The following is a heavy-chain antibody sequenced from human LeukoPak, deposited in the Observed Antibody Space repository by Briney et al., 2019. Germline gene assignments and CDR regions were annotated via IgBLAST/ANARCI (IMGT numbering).Heavy chain of an antibody. D-gene: IGHD3-10*01. CDR2: ISHSGSST. CDR1: GFTFSSYA. J-gene: IGHJ4*02. Sequence: PGGSLRLSCAASGFTFSSYAMSWVRQAPGKALEWVSAISHSGSSTYYADSVKGRFTISRNNSKNTLYLQMNSLRAEDTAVYYCAKDWGYGSGTYYDGWGQGTLVTVSS. V-gene: IGHV3-23*01. CDR3: AKDWGYGSGTYYDG.